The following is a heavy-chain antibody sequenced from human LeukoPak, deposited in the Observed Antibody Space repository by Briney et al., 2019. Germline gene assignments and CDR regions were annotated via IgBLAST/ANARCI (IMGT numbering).Heavy chain of an antibody. CDR2: ISGSGGST. Sequence: PGGSLRLSCAASGFTFSSYAMSWVRQAPGKGLEGVSAISGSGGSTYYADSEKGRFTISRDNSKNTLYLQMNSLRAEDTAVYYCATFDSSGYYPNYYFDYWGQGTLVTVSS. D-gene: IGHD3-22*01. J-gene: IGHJ4*02. CDR3: ATFDSSGYYPNYYFDY. CDR1: GFTFSSYA. V-gene: IGHV3-23*01.